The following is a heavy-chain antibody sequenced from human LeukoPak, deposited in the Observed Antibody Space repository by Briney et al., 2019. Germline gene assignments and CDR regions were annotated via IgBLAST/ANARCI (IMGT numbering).Heavy chain of an antibody. CDR3: ARVWYGSATLGWFDP. V-gene: IGHV4-39*01. D-gene: IGHD3-10*01. Sequence: PSETLSLTCTVSGGSISSSTYYWGWIRQPPGEGLEWIGTVYYTGSTYYNPSLRSRATISVDTSKNQFSLKLSSVTAADTAVFYCARVWYGSATLGWFDPWGQGTLVTVSS. J-gene: IGHJ5*02. CDR2: VYYTGST. CDR1: GGSISSSTYY.